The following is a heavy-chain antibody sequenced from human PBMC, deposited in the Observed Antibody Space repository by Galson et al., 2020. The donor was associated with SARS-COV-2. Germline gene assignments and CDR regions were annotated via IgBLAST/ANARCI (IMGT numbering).Heavy chain of an antibody. CDR1: GGSISSYY. CDR2: IYYSGST. Sequence: SETLSLTCTVSGGSISSYYWSWIRQPPGKGLEWIGYIYYSGSTNYNPSLKSRVTISVDTSKNQFSLKLSSVTAADTAVYYCARHSGIRDILTGYFHYYYYYGMDVWGQGTTVTVSS. CDR3: ARHSGIRDILTGYFHYYYYYGMDV. J-gene: IGHJ6*02. V-gene: IGHV4-59*08. D-gene: IGHD3-9*01.